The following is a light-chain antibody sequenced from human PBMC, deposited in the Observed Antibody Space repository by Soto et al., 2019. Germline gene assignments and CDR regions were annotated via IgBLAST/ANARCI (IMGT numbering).Light chain of an antibody. J-gene: IGLJ3*02. CDR3: AAWDDSLSGWV. CDR1: SSNIGSNY. CDR2: RNN. V-gene: IGLV1-47*01. Sequence: QSVLTQPLSASGTPGQRVTISCSGSSSNIGSNYVYWYQQLPGTAPKLLIYRNNQRPSGVPDRFSGSKSGTSASLAISGLRSEDEADYYCAAWDDSLSGWVFGGGTKLTVL.